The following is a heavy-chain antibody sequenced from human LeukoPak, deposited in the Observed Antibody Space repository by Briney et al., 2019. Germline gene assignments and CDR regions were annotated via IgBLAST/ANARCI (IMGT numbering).Heavy chain of an antibody. CDR1: GFTFSSYA. CDR2: ISGSGGST. CDR3: AKQLYDSSGYYFQYYFDY. V-gene: IGHV3-23*01. J-gene: IGHJ4*02. D-gene: IGHD3-22*01. Sequence: GGSLRLSCAASGFTFSSYAMSWVRQAPGKGLEWVSAISGSGGSTYYADSVKGRFTISRDNSKNTLYLQMNSLRAEDTAVYYRAKQLYDSSGYYFQYYFDYWGQGTLVTVSS.